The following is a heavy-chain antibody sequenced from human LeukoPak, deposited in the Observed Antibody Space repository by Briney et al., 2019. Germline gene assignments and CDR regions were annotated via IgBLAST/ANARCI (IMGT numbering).Heavy chain of an antibody. V-gene: IGHV3-66*01. J-gene: IGHJ5*02. CDR1: GLSVSTNY. CDR2: IFTNGNT. Sequence: PGGSLRLSCAASGLSVSTNYMSWVRQAPGNGLEWVSVIFTNGNTKFADSVKGRFTISRDNSKNMLYLQMNSLRAEDTAVYYCARDHYCLTSYPNPWGQGTLVTVSS. D-gene: IGHD2-15*01. CDR3: ARDHYCLTSYPNP.